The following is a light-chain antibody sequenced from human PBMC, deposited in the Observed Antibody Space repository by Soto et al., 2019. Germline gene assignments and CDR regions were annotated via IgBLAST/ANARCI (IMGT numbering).Light chain of an antibody. CDR1: NSNIGSNS. CDR2: GNN. Sequence: QSVLTQPPSASGTPGQRVTISCSGSNSNIGSNSVNWYQHLPGTAPKLPIYGNNQRPSGVPDRFSGSKSGTSASLALSGLLSEDEADYYCAAWDDSLIAYAFGTGTKVTVL. V-gene: IGLV1-44*01. CDR3: AAWDDSLIAYA. J-gene: IGLJ1*01.